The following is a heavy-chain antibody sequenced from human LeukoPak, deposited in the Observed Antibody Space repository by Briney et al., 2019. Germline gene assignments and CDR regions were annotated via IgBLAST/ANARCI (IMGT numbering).Heavy chain of an antibody. V-gene: IGHV4-59*01. CDR1: GGSISSYY. CDR2: IYYSGST. D-gene: IGHD5-24*01. CDR3: AREDRDGYNFDH. Sequence: PSETLSLTCIASGGSISSYYRSWVRQPPGKVLEWNGYIYYSGSTHYNPSLKSRVTISVDTTKNQFSLKLSSVTAADTAVYYCAREDRDGYNFDHRGQGTLVTVSS. J-gene: IGHJ4*02.